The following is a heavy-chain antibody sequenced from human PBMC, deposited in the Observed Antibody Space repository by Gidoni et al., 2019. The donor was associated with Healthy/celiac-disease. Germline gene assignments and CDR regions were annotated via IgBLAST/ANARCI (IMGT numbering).Heavy chain of an antibody. CDR2: ISGSGGST. J-gene: IGHJ6*02. CDR1: GFTFSSYA. CDR3: AKDCSSSSWNYYYGMDV. Sequence: EVQLLESGGGLVQPGGSLRLSCAASGFTFSSYAMSWVRQAPGKGLEWVSAISGSGGSTYYADSVKGRFTISRDNSKNTLYLQMNSLRAEDTAVYYCAKDCSSSSWNYYYGMDVWGQGTTVTVSS. D-gene: IGHD6-6*01. V-gene: IGHV3-23*01.